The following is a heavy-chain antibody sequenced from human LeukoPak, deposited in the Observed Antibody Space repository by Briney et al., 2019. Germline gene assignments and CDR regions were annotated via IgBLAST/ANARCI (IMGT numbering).Heavy chain of an antibody. CDR3: AKGSTTFDY. Sequence: GGSLRLSCVASGFTFSNYGMHWVRQAPGKGLGWVAVIWSDGGNKFYRDSVKGRFTISRDNSKNTLYLQMNSLSAEDTAVYYCAKGSTTFDYWGQGTLVTVSS. CDR1: GFTFSNYG. V-gene: IGHV3-33*06. CDR2: IWSDGGNK. D-gene: IGHD2/OR15-2a*01. J-gene: IGHJ4*02.